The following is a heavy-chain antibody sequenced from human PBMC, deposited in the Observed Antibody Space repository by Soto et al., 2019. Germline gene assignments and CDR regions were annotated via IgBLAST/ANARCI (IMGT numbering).Heavy chain of an antibody. CDR1: GFTFSNYG. D-gene: IGHD3-22*01. CDR2: ISYDGRNK. Sequence: QVQLVESGGGVVQPGTSLRLSCAASGFTFSNYGMHWVRQAPGKGLEWVAFISYDGRNKYYEESVKGRFTIFRDNSKNTVYLQMNSLRAEDTAVYYCAKDGYHSDRTGYYLDYWGQGTLVTVSS. CDR3: AKDGYHSDRTGYYLDY. J-gene: IGHJ4*02. V-gene: IGHV3-30*18.